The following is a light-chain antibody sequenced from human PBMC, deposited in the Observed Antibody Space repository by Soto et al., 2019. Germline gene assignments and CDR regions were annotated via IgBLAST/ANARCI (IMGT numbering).Light chain of an antibody. Sequence: DIQITQSPSSLSSSVLDRFTITCGASQRITTYLNWYQQKPGKAPNLLITATSTLQSGVPSRFSGSGSGTDFTLTISSLQPEDFATYYCQQSYSTLWTFGQGTKVDIK. V-gene: IGKV1-39*01. CDR3: QQSYSTLWT. J-gene: IGKJ1*01. CDR1: QRITTY. CDR2: ATS.